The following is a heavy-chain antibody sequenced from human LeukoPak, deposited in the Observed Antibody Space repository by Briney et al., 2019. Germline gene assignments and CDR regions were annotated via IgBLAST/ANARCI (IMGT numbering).Heavy chain of an antibody. Sequence: ASVKVSCKASGYTFTSYGISWVRPAPGQGLEWMGWISAYNGNTNYAQKLQGRVTMTTDTSTSTAYMELRSLRSDDTAVYYCASGPAAIGLADYWGQGTLVTVSS. CDR3: ASGPAAIGLADY. D-gene: IGHD2-2*02. V-gene: IGHV1-18*01. CDR1: GYTFTSYG. CDR2: ISAYNGNT. J-gene: IGHJ4*02.